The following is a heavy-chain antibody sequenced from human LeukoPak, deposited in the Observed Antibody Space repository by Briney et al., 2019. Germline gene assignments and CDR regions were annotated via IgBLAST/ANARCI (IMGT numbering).Heavy chain of an antibody. D-gene: IGHD3-16*01. Sequence: SSETLSLTCTVSGGSISSSSYYWGWIRQPPGKGLEWIGSIYYSGSTYYNPSLKSRVTISVDTSKNQFSLKLSSVTAADTAAYYCARLSPGEGAFDIWGQGTMVTVSS. J-gene: IGHJ3*02. CDR2: IYYSGST. CDR3: ARLSPGEGAFDI. V-gene: IGHV4-39*01. CDR1: GGSISSSSYY.